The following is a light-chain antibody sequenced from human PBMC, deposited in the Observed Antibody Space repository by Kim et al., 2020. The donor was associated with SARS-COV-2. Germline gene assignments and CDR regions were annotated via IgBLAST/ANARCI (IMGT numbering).Light chain of an antibody. CDR2: DAS. CDR1: QSVSSY. CDR3: QQRSNSPIT. J-gene: IGKJ5*01. Sequence: LSQGERATLSCRASQSVSSYLAWYQQKPGQAPRLLIYDASNRATGIPARFSGSGSGTDFTLTISSLEPEDFAVYYCQQRSNSPITFGQGTRLEIK. V-gene: IGKV3-11*01.